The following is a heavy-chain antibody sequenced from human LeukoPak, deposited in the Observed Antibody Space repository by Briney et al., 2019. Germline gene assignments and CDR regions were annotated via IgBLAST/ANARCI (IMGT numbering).Heavy chain of an antibody. CDR1: GYTFTSYG. V-gene: IGHV1-18*01. J-gene: IGHJ4*02. CDR2: ISAYNGNT. CDR3: AREDGDPYYDSSGLDY. D-gene: IGHD3-22*01. Sequence: ASVTVSCKASGYTFTSYGISWVRQAPGQGLEWMGWISAYNGNTNYAQKLQGRVTMTTDTSTSTAYMELRSLRSDDTAVYYCAREDGDPYYDSSGLDYWGQGTLVTVSS.